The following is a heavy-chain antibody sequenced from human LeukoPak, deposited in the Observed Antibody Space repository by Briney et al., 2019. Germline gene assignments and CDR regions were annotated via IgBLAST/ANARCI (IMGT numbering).Heavy chain of an antibody. J-gene: IGHJ5*02. V-gene: IGHV1-69*13. CDR1: GGTFTIYA. Sequence: GASVKVSSKASGGTFTIYAISWVRQAPGQGLEWMGGIIPIFGTANYAQKFQGRVTITADESTSTAYMELSSLRSEDTAVYYCAREEGLGYGSGGSCYYWFDPWGQGTLVTVSS. D-gene: IGHD2-15*01. CDR2: IIPIFGTA. CDR3: AREEGLGYGSGGSCYYWFDP.